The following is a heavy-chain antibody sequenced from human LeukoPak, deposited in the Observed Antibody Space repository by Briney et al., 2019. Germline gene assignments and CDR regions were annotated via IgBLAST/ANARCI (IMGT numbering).Heavy chain of an antibody. CDR2: IYYSGST. CDR1: GGSISSSSYY. D-gene: IGHD3-10*01. V-gene: IGHV4-30-4*01. J-gene: IGHJ4*02. CDR3: AREKVRGVIKIDY. Sequence: SETLSLTCTVSGGSISSSSYYWSWIRQPPGKGLEWIGYIYYSGSTYYNPSLKSRVTISVDTSKNQFSLKLSSVTAADTAVYYCAREKVRGVIKIDYWGQGTLVTVSS.